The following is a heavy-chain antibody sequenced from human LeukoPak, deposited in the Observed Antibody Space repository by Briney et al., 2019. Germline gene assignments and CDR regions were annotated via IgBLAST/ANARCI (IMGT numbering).Heavy chain of an antibody. V-gene: IGHV4-30-4*07. J-gene: IGHJ3*02. D-gene: IGHD3-10*01. CDR2: IYYSGST. CDR1: GDSISSGDYY. Sequence: PSETLSLTCTVSGDSISSGDYYWSWIRQAPGKGLEWIGYIYYSGSTYYNPSLKSRVSISIDTSKNQFSLKLSSVTAADTAVYYCARDGSGSYLPFDIWGQGTMVTVSS. CDR3: ARDGSGSYLPFDI.